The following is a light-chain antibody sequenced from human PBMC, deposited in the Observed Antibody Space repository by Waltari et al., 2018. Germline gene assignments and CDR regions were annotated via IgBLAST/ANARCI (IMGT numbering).Light chain of an antibody. CDR3: QSFDTSLRIWV. J-gene: IGLJ3*02. CDR2: EVS. CDR1: SSDVVGYNY. Sequence: QSALTQPPSASGSPGQSVPISCPGTSSDVVGYNYVSWSQQHPGKAPKLMIYEVSKRPSGVPDRFSGSKSGTSASLAITGLLSEDEADYYCQSFDTSLRIWVFGGGTKVTVL. V-gene: IGLV2-8*01.